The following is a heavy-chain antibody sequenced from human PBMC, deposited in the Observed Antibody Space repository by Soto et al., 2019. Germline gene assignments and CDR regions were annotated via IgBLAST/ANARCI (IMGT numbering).Heavy chain of an antibody. Sequence: GGSLRLSCAASGFTFSSYSMNWVRQAPGKGLEWVSSISSSSSYIYYADSVKGRFTISRDNAKNSLYLQMNSLRAEDTAVYYCARGRREYSSGWYPDYWGQGTLVTVSS. V-gene: IGHV3-21*01. J-gene: IGHJ4*02. CDR3: ARGRREYSSGWYPDY. D-gene: IGHD6-19*01. CDR2: ISSSSSYI. CDR1: GFTFSSYS.